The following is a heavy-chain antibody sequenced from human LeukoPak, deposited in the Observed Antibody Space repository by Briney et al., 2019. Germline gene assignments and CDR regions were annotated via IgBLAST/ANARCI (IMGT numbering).Heavy chain of an antibody. CDR1: GYTFTGYY. CDR3: AREYEGGYYMDV. CDR2: INPNSGGT. Sequence: ASVKVPCKASGYTFTGYYMHWVRQAPGQGLEWMGWINPNSGGTNYAQKFQGRVTMTRDTSISTAYMELSRLRSDDTAVYYCAREYEGGYYMDVWGKGTTVTVSS. J-gene: IGHJ6*03. D-gene: IGHD2-8*01. V-gene: IGHV1-2*02.